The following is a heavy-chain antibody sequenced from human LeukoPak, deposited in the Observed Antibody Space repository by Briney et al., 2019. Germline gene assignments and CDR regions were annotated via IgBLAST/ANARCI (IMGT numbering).Heavy chain of an antibody. V-gene: IGHV4-39*01. Sequence: PSETLSLTCTVSGGSISSSSYYWGWIRQPPGKGLEWIGSIYYSGSTYYNPSLKSRVTISVDMSKNQFSLKLSSVTAADTAVYYCARQRGWDSGLAWDYWGQGTLVTVSS. CDR3: ARQRGWDSGLAWDY. CDR2: IYYSGST. CDR1: GGSISSSSYY. J-gene: IGHJ4*02. D-gene: IGHD6-19*01.